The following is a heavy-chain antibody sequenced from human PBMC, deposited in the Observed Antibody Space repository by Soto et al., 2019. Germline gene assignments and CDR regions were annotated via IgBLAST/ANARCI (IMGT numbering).Heavy chain of an antibody. Sequence: ASVKVSCKASGYTFTDFYMHWVRQAPGQGLEWMGIINPSGGDTTYAQSFKGRVTVTRDTSTSTVYMELTSLRSEDTAVYYCGAGLYYWGQGSLVTVSS. D-gene: IGHD6-13*01. J-gene: IGHJ4*02. V-gene: IGHV1-46*01. CDR2: INPSGGDT. CDR3: GAGLYY. CDR1: GYTFTDFY.